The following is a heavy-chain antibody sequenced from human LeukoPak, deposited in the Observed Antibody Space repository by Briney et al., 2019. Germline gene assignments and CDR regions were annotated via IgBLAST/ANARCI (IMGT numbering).Heavy chain of an antibody. V-gene: IGHV4-34*01. CDR1: GGSFSGYY. Sequence: PSETLSLTCAVYGGSFSGYYWSGIRQPPGKGLEWIGEINHSGSTNYNPSLKSRVTISVDTSKNQFSLKLSSVTAADTAVYYCASFSRGYSYGRVDYWGQRTLVTVSS. CDR2: INHSGST. J-gene: IGHJ4*02. CDR3: ASFSRGYSYGRVDY. D-gene: IGHD5-18*01.